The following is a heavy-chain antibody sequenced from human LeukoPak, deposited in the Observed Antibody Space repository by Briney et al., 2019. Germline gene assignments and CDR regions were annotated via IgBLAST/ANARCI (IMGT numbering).Heavy chain of an antibody. CDR2: IITIFGTA. CDR1: AGTFSSYA. D-gene: IGHD4-11*01. V-gene: IGHV1-69*01. Sequence: AAVKISCKASAGTFSSYAISWVRQPPAQGLEWMGGIITIFGTANYAQKFQGRVTITADESTRTAYMELSSLRSEDTAVYYCARFVTTSHYFDYWGQGTLVTVSS. J-gene: IGHJ4*02. CDR3: ARFVTTSHYFDY.